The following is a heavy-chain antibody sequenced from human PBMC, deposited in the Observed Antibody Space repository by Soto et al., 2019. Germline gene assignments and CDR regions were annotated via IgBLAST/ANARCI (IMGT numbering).Heavy chain of an antibody. CDR3: ARDPALWQQLYYFDY. CDR1: GFTFSSYA. J-gene: IGHJ4*02. Sequence: QVQLVESGGGVVQPGRSLRLSCAASGFTFSSYAMHWVRQAPGKGLEWVAVISYDGSNKYYADSVKGRFTISRDNSKNTLYLQMNSLRAEDTAVYYCARDPALWQQLYYFDYWGQGTLVTVSS. D-gene: IGHD3-10*01. CDR2: ISYDGSNK. V-gene: IGHV3-30-3*01.